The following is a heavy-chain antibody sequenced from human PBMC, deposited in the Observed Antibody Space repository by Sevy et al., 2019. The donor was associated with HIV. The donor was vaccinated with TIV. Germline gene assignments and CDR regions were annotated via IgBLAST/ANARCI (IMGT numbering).Heavy chain of an antibody. Sequence: GASVKVSCKAAGYTFTGYYMHWVRQAPGQGLQWMGWINPDSGGPNYAPKFQGRVTLTRDTSISTAYMELSRLKSDDTAVYYCVRDDRDGYFEYWGQGTLVTVSS. CDR3: VRDDRDGYFEY. CDR2: INPDSGGP. CDR1: GYTFTGYY. V-gene: IGHV1-2*02. J-gene: IGHJ4*02.